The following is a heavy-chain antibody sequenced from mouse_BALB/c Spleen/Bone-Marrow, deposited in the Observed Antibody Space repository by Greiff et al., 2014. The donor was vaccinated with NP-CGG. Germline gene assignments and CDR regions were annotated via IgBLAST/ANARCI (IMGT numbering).Heavy chain of an antibody. D-gene: IGHD1-1*02. J-gene: IGHJ4*01. V-gene: IGHV1S81*02. Sequence: VQLQQSGAELVKPGASVKLSCKASGYTFPSYWMHWVKQRPGQGLEWIGEINPSNGRTNYNEKFKSKATLTVDKSSSTAYMQLSSLTSEDSAVYYCARGGGSYYTMDYWGQGTSVTVSS. CDR2: INPSNGRT. CDR1: GYTFPSYW. CDR3: ARGGGSYYTMDY.